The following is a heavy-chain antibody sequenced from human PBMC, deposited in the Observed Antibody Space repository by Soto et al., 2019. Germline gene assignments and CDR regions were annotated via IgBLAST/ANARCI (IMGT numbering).Heavy chain of an antibody. CDR2: ITNSGST. V-gene: IGHV4-34*01. CDR3: ARGRPAIATRWFDP. D-gene: IGHD1-1*01. J-gene: IGHJ5*02. Sequence: SETLSLTCAVFGGSFSDSYWSWIRQSPGKGLEWIGEITNSGSTYYNTSLKSRVTISGDTSKNQFSLEARSVTAADTATYYCARGRPAIATRWFDPWGQGTPVTVSS. CDR1: GGSFSDSY.